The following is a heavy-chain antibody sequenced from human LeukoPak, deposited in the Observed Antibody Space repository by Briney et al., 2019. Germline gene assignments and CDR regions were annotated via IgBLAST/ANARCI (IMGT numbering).Heavy chain of an antibody. CDR1: GVSISSGDYY. CDR3: ARTYYDFWSGSSRAADWFDP. V-gene: IGHV4-30-4*08. J-gene: IGHJ5*02. CDR2: NYYSGSA. D-gene: IGHD3-3*01. Sequence: SETLSLTCTVSGVSISSGDYYWSWHRQPPGKGLVWIGYNYYSGSAYYNPSLKGRVTISVDTSKNQFSLKLSSVTAADTAVYYCARTYYDFWSGSSRAADWFDPWGQGTLVTVSS.